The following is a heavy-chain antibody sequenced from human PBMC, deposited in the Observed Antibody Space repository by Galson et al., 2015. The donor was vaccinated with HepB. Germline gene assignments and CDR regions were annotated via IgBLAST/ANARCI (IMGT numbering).Heavy chain of an antibody. J-gene: IGHJ2*01. V-gene: IGHV3-23*01. CDR2: ISVSGSAT. CDR1: GFTFSSYG. CDR3: ARPGVRGGDFDL. D-gene: IGHD2-8*01. Sequence: SLRLSCAASGFTFSSYGMTWVRQAPGQGLEWVSGISVSGSATYYKDSVKGRFTISRDNSEKILFLQMDSLRADDTAVYYCARPGVRGGDFDLWGRGTLVTVSS.